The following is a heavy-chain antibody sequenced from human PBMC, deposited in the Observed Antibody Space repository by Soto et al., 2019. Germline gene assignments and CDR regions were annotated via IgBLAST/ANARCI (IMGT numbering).Heavy chain of an antibody. CDR2: IKSKTDGGTT. V-gene: IGHV3-15*07. CDR1: GFTFSNAW. Sequence: VQLVESGGGLVKPGGSLRLSCAASGFTFSNAWMNWVRQAPGKGLEWVGRIKSKTDGGTTDYAAPVKGRFTISRDDSKSTLYLQLNSLKTEDTAVYYCTTKVGYCSGGSCYYYYYGMDVWGQGTTVTVSS. J-gene: IGHJ6*02. D-gene: IGHD2-15*01. CDR3: TTKVGYCSGGSCYYYYYGMDV.